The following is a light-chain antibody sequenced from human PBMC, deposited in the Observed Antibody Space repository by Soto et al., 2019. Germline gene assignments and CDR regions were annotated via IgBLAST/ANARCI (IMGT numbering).Light chain of an antibody. CDR1: QDISTL. CDR3: QQFYDYPLT. CDR2: DAS. J-gene: IGKJ4*01. V-gene: IGKV1D-13*01. Sequence: AIQLTQSPSSLSASVGDRVTITCRASQDISTLFAWYQQKPGKAPKLLIYDASSLESGVPSRFSGSGSGADFTLIISSLQPEDFATYYCQQFYDYPLTFGGGTKVEIK.